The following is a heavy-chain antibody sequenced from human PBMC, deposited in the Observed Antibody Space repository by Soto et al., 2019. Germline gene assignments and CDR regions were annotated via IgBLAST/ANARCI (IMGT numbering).Heavy chain of an antibody. V-gene: IGHV1-18*01. J-gene: IGHJ4*02. CDR1: GYTFTNYG. Sequence: QVQLVQSGPEVKKPGGSVKVSCKTSGYTFTNYGISWVRQAPGQGLEWMGWITTDKGKTTYAQKFQGRVTMTTDTSTSTAYMELRSLRSDDTAMPYCATRSPAFDYWGQGTLVTVSS. CDR3: ATRSPAFDY. CDR2: ITTDKGKT.